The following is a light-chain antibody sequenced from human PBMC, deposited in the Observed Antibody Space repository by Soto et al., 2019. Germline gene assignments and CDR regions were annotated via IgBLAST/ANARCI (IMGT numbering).Light chain of an antibody. J-gene: IGKJ3*01. CDR1: QSIDNY. V-gene: IGKV1-39*01. CDR3: QQSYSTPLFT. Sequence: DIQMTQSPSSLSASVGDRVTITCRASQSIDNYLNWYQQRPGKAPKLLIHAASSLNSGVPSRFSVSGSWTDFTLTVSSLQPEDFSTYYCQQSYSTPLFTFGSGTKVDIK. CDR2: AAS.